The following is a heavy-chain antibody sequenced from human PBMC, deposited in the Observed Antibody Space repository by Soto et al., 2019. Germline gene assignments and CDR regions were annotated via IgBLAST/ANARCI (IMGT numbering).Heavy chain of an antibody. D-gene: IGHD1-1*01. J-gene: IGHJ4*02. V-gene: IGHV3-7*03. CDR1: GFALSPYW. CDR3: ARLTEAVTTFVY. CDR2: INQDGSMK. Sequence: GGSLRLSCEVSGFALSPYWMSWVRQAPGKGLEWVASINQDGSMKHYVDSVRGRFTISRDNAKNSLFLQMNSLSAEDMAVYYCARLTEAVTTFVYWGQGTPVTVSS.